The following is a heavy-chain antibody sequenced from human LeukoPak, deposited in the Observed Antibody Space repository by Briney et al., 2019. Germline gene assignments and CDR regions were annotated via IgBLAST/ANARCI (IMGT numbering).Heavy chain of an antibody. Sequence: SETLSLTCAVSGYSISSGYYWGWIRQPPGKGLEGIGSIYHSGSTYYNPSLKSRVTISVDTSKNQFSLKLSSVTAADTAVYYCARDWSYYGSGSLPVYYYYYGMDVWGKGTTVTVSS. V-gene: IGHV4-38-2*02. D-gene: IGHD3-10*01. J-gene: IGHJ6*04. CDR3: ARDWSYYGSGSLPVYYYYYGMDV. CDR2: IYHSGST. CDR1: GYSISSGYY.